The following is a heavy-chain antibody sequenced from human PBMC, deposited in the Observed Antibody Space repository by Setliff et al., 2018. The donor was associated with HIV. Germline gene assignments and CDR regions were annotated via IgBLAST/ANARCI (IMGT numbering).Heavy chain of an antibody. CDR3: ARRTFGSGRIDP. CDR1: GISINGYY. D-gene: IGHD3-16*01. V-gene: IGHV4-59*08. J-gene: IGHJ5*02. Sequence: SETLSLTCSVSGISINGYYWSWIRQSPRTRLEWIGYVSSIGNTNYNPSLKSRVTISVDTSKNQFSLKLSSVTAADTAVYYCARRTFGSGRIDPWGQGTLVTVSS. CDR2: VSSIGNT.